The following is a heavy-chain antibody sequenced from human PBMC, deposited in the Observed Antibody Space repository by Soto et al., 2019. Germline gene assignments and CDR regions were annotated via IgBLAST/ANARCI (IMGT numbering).Heavy chain of an antibody. CDR3: VSTSSGLYYYFMDV. Sequence: GGSLRLSCATSGFTVSTNYMSWVRQAPGKGLEWVSLIYKSGNTYYADSAKGRFTISRDNSNNTLYLQMNNLRAEDTAVYYCVSTSSGLYYYFMDVWGKGTTVTVSS. CDR1: GFTVSTNY. V-gene: IGHV3-66*01. J-gene: IGHJ6*03. D-gene: IGHD2-8*02. CDR2: IYKSGNT.